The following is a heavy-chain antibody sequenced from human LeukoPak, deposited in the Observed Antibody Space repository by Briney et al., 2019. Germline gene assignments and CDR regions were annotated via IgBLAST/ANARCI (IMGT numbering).Heavy chain of an antibody. CDR2: IYYSGSI. J-gene: IGHJ4*02. Sequence: PSETLSLTCTVSGGSISSSSYYWGWIRQPPGKGLEWIGSIYYSGSIYYNPSLKSRVTISVDTSKNQFSLKLSSVTAADTAVYYCARAGLYDSREFDYWGQGTLVTVSS. D-gene: IGHD3-22*01. CDR3: ARAGLYDSREFDY. V-gene: IGHV4-39*07. CDR1: GGSISSSSYY.